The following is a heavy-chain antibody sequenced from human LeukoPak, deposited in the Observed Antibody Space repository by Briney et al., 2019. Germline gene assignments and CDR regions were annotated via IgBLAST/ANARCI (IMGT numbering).Heavy chain of an antibody. CDR3: ARSLYYDSSGYYPDAFDI. D-gene: IGHD3-22*01. Sequence: GESLKISCKGSGYSFTSYWIGWVRQMPGKGLEWMGIIYPGDSDTRYSPSFQGQVTISADKSISTAYLQWSSLKASDTAMYYCARSLYYDSSGYYPDAFDIWGQGTMVTVSS. V-gene: IGHV5-51*01. CDR2: IYPGDSDT. J-gene: IGHJ3*02. CDR1: GYSFTSYW.